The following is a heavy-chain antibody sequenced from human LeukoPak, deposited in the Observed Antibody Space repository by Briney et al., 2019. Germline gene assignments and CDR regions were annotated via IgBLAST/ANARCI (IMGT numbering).Heavy chain of an antibody. CDR3: ARSHDHLWGNYPDY. V-gene: IGHV4-4*02. J-gene: IGHJ4*02. CDR1: GGSIDSTNW. Sequence: SGTLSLTCDVSGGSIDSTNWWNWVRQPPGKGLEWIGEIHHDGRINYNPSLKSRVTLSVDKSKNQFSLRLNSVTAADTAMYYCARSHDHLWGNYPDYWGQGTLVTVSS. CDR2: IHHDGRI. D-gene: IGHD3-16*02.